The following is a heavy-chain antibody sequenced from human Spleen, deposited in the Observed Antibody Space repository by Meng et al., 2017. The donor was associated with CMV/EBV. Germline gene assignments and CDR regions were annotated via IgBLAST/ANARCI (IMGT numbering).Heavy chain of an antibody. CDR3: ARCHSPHSGSSYFDY. D-gene: IGHD6-13*01. CDR1: GYAFIGYY. V-gene: IGHV1-2*02. Sequence: ASVKVSCKASGYAFIGYYMHWVRQDPGQGREWMGWINPNGGGTNYAQKFQGRVTMTRDTSINTAYVELTSLTSDDTALYYCARCHSPHSGSSYFDYWGQGPLVTVSS. CDR2: INPNGGGT. J-gene: IGHJ4*02.